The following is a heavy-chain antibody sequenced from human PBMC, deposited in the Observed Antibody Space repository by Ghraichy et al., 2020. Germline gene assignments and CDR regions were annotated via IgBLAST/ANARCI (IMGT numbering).Heavy chain of an antibody. V-gene: IGHV4-31*03. Sequence: SATLSLTCTVSGGSISSGGYYWSWIRQHPGKGLEWIGYIYYSGSTYYSPSLKSRVTISVDTSKNQFSLKLSSVTAADTAVYYCARGVEDIVVMLYAQSEKPTAWSFDYWGQGTLVTVSS. CDR3: ARGVEDIVVMLYAQSEKPTAWSFDY. D-gene: IGHD2-8*01. CDR1: GGSISSGGYY. CDR2: IYYSGST. J-gene: IGHJ4*02.